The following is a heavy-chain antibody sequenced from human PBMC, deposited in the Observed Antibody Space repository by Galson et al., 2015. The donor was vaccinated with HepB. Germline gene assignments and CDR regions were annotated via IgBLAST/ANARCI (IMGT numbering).Heavy chain of an antibody. D-gene: IGHD3-10*01. J-gene: IGHJ4*02. CDR1: GYTFSNSD. CDR3: ARWGITDRGEVLDY. Sequence: SVKVSCKASGYTFSNSDVNWVRQATGQGLEWMGWMNVNSGHTDYAQKFRGRVTMTRDTAINTAYMELTSLRSEDTAVYYCARWGITDRGEVLDYWGQGTLVTVSS. CDR2: MNVNSGHT. V-gene: IGHV1-8*01.